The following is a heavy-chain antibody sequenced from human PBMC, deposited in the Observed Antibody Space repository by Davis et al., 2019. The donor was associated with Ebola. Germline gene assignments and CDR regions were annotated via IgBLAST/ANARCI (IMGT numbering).Heavy chain of an antibody. Sequence: SVKVSCKASGGTFSSYTISWVRQAPGQGLEWMGRIIPILGIANYAQKFQGRVTITADKSTSTAYMELSSLRSEDTAVYYCARVAIILVPTTIGHIWFDPWGQGTLVTVSS. CDR3: ARVAIILVPTTIGHIWFDP. D-gene: IGHD2-2*01. J-gene: IGHJ5*02. CDR2: IIPILGIA. V-gene: IGHV1-69*02. CDR1: GGTFSSYT.